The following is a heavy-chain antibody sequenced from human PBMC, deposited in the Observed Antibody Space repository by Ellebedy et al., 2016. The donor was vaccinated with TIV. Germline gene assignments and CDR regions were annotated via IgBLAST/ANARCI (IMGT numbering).Heavy chain of an antibody. CDR1: GFTFSSYA. D-gene: IGHD3-10*01. V-gene: IGHV3-11*05. Sequence: GESLKISXAASGFTFSSYAMSWVRQAPGKGLEWVSYISSSSSYTNYADSVKGRFTISRDNAKNSLYLQMNSLRAEDTAVYYCARALRSSTMVRGVIITFFDYWGQGTLVTVSS. CDR3: ARALRSSTMVRGVIITFFDY. J-gene: IGHJ4*02. CDR2: ISSSSSYT.